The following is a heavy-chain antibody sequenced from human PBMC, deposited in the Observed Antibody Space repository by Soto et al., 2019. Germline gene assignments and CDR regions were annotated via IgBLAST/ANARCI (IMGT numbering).Heavy chain of an antibody. Sequence: SVKVSCKASGGTFSRYAISWVRQAPGQGLEWMGGIIPIFGTANYAQKFQGRVTITADKSTSTAYMELSSLRSEDTAVYYCARDDRDSSGWWGSSYYYYGMDVWGQGTTVTVSS. CDR3: ARDDRDSSGWWGSSYYYYGMDV. CDR1: GGTFSRYA. D-gene: IGHD6-19*01. V-gene: IGHV1-69*06. J-gene: IGHJ6*02. CDR2: IIPIFGTA.